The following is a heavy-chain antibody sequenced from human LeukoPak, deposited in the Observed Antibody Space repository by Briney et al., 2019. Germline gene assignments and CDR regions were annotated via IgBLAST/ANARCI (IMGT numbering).Heavy chain of an antibody. Sequence: PGGSLRLSCAASEFDFSTHAMTWVRQAPGKGLEWVSAISISGTKTYYADSVKGRFTISGDNSKNTLYLQMYSLRAEDTAVYYCANEIRPNDYWGQGTLVTVSS. V-gene: IGHV3-23*01. CDR1: EFDFSTHA. CDR2: ISISGTKT. CDR3: ANEIRPNDY. D-gene: IGHD4-17*01. J-gene: IGHJ4*02.